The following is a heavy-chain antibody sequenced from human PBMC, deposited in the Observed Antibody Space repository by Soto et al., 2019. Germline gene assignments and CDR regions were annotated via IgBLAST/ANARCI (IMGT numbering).Heavy chain of an antibody. Sequence: LSLTCFVSGGSISSYYWSWIRQPAGKGLEWIGRIYTSGSTNYNPSLKSRVTMSVDTSKNQFSLKLSSVTAADTAVYYCARDQLQGDYYDSSGYYQPFDYWGQGTLVTVSS. CDR2: IYTSGST. CDR1: GGSISSYY. V-gene: IGHV4-4*07. CDR3: ARDQLQGDYYDSSGYYQPFDY. D-gene: IGHD3-22*01. J-gene: IGHJ4*02.